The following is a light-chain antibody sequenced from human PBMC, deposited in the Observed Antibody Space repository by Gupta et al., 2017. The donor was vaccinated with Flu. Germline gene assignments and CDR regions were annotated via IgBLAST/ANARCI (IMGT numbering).Light chain of an antibody. CDR3: QVWDRTTDPPV. V-gene: IGLV3-21*02. CDR2: DDT. J-gene: IGLJ2*01. Sequence: ELTPATPVSVAPGQTARISCGGNNIGSKSVHWYQHKPGQAPVLVVYDDTDRPSGIPERFSGSNSGNTATLTISRVEAGDEADYYCQVWDRTTDPPVFGGGTKLTVL. CDR1: NIGSKS.